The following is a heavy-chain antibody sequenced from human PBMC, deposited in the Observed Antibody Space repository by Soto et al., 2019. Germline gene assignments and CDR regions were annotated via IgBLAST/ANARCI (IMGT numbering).Heavy chain of an antibody. CDR2: IYWDDDE. CDR3: AHGSCSSADCYPNPYLDY. V-gene: IGHV2-5*02. D-gene: IGHD2-2*01. J-gene: IGHJ4*02. CDR1: GFSLSTTAEG. Sequence: QITLKESGPTLVKPTQTLTLTCTFSGFSLSTTAEGVGWIRQPPGKALEWLALIYWDDDERYSPSLKSRLTHTKDTSKNQVVLTMNNVDPVDTATYYCAHGSCSSADCYPNPYLDYWGQGILVTVSS.